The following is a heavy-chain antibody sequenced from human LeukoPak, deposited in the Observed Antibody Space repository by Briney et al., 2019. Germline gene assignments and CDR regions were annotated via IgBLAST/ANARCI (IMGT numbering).Heavy chain of an antibody. CDR3: ARRAGSGSTKVFDI. CDR1: GFTFSNYY. Sequence: GSLRLSCAASGFTFSNYYMNWIRQPPGKGLEWIGSIHYSGSTYYNPSLKSRVTISVDTPKNQFSLKLSSVTAADTAVYYCARRAGSGSTKVFDIWGQGTMVTVSS. J-gene: IGHJ3*02. V-gene: IGHV4-39*01. CDR2: IHYSGST. D-gene: IGHD3-10*01.